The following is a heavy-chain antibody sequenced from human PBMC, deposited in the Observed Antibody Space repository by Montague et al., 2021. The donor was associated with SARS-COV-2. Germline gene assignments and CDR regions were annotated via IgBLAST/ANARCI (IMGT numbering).Heavy chain of an antibody. Sequence: ETVSLTCTVAGASISNYYWTWIRQPAGKGLEWIGCLYTSGSTTXKPSLRSRVTMSVVTSKNQFSLNVTSVTAPDTAIYYCARESGYSSGWRYYYVMDVWGQGTTVTVS. V-gene: IGHV4-4*07. D-gene: IGHD6-19*01. J-gene: IGHJ6*02. CDR1: GASISNYY. CDR2: LYTSGST. CDR3: ARESGYSSGWRYYYVMDV.